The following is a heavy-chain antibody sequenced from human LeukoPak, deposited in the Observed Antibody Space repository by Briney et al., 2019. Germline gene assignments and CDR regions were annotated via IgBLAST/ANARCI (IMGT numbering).Heavy chain of an antibody. CDR2: IRNDGIDT. V-gene: IGHV3-64*01. CDR3: VRGGSVPCPTSACSRHPDFDY. CDR1: GFTFNHYA. D-gene: IGHD6-25*01. Sequence: PGGSLRLSCATSGFTFNHYAMHWVRQAPGKGLQYLSAIRNDGIDTFYATSVRGRFTISRDNSKNTLSLQMGSLTADDTAVYYCVRGGSVPCPTSACSRHPDFDYWGQGTLVTVSS. J-gene: IGHJ4*02.